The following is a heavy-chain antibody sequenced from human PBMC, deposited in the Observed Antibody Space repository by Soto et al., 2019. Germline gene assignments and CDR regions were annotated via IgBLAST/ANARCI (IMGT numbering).Heavy chain of an antibody. CDR3: AKPTSGSGSYYNHDAFDI. D-gene: IGHD3-10*01. Sequence: EVQLLESGGGLVQPGGSLRLSCAASGFTFSSYAMSWVRQAPGKGLEWVSAISGSGGSTYYADSVKGRFTISRDNSKNTLYLQMNSLRAEDTAVYSCAKPTSGSGSYYNHDAFDIWGQGTMVTVSS. CDR2: ISGSGGST. J-gene: IGHJ3*02. CDR1: GFTFSSYA. V-gene: IGHV3-23*01.